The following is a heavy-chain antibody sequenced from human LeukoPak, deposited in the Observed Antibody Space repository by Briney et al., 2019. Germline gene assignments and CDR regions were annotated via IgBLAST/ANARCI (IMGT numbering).Heavy chain of an antibody. V-gene: IGHV3-33*01. CDR3: ARSFSSGYYYVFDYYYYGMDV. Sequence: GSLRLSCAASGFTFSSYGMHWVRQAPGKGLEWVAVIWYDGSNKYYADPVKGRFTISRDNSKNTLYLQMNSLRAEDTAVYYCARSFSSGYYYVFDYYYYGMDVWGQGTTVTVSS. J-gene: IGHJ6*02. CDR2: IWYDGSNK. D-gene: IGHD3-22*01. CDR1: GFTFSSYG.